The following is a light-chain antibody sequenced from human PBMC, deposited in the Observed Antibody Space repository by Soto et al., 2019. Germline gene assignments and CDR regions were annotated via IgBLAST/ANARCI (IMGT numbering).Light chain of an antibody. J-gene: IGLJ3*02. CDR1: SSNIGAGYD. V-gene: IGLV1-40*01. CDR2: GNN. Sequence: QSVLTQPPSVSGAPGQRVTISCTGSSSNIGAGYDVHWYQQLPGTAPKLLIYGNNNRPSGVPDRFSGSKSGTSASLAITGLQAEDEADYYCQSYDSSLNWVFGGGTKVTVL. CDR3: QSYDSSLNWV.